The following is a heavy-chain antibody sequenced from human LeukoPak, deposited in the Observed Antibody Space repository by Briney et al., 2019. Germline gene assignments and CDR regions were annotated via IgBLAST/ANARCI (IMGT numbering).Heavy chain of an antibody. V-gene: IGHV4-30-4*08. D-gene: IGHD4-11*01. CDR1: GGSISSGDSD. J-gene: IGHJ4*02. CDR3: ARESPQSRSFGY. CDR2: IYYSGST. Sequence: NPSQTLSLTCTVSGGSISSGDSDWSWIRQPPGKGLEWIGYIYYSGSTYYNPFLKSRVTISLDTSKNQFSLKLSSVTAADTAVYYCARESPQSRSFGYWGQGTLVTVSS.